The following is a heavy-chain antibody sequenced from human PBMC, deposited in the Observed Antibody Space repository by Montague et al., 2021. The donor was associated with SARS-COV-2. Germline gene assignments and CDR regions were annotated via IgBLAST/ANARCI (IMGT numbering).Heavy chain of an antibody. CDR3: ARPKHDNSPDRAFDI. V-gene: IGHV4-34*01. J-gene: IGHJ3*02. CDR2: INHRGST. Sequence: SETLSLTCAVYDGSFSDYSWTRIRQPPGKGLEWIGEINHRGSTNYNPSLKSRVTISVDTSKNQFSLKMTSVTAADTAVYYCARPKHDNSPDRAFDIWGQGTMVTVSS. D-gene: IGHD3-22*01. CDR1: DGSFSDYS.